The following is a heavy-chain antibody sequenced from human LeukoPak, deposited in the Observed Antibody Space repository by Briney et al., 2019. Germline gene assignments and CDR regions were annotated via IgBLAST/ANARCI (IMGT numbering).Heavy chain of an antibody. CDR3: ARGTRDCSSASCYNY. CDR1: GYTFTTFD. Sequence: ASVKVSCKASGYTFTTFDINWVRQATGQGLEWMGWMNPNSGNTGYAQRFQGRVTITRDTSTSTAYMELSSLKSEDTAVYYCARGTRDCSSASCYNYWGQGTLVTVSS. J-gene: IGHJ4*02. V-gene: IGHV1-8*03. CDR2: MNPNSGNT. D-gene: IGHD2-2*02.